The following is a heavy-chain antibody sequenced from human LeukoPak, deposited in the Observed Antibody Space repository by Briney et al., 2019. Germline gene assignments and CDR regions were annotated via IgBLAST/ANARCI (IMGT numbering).Heavy chain of an antibody. V-gene: IGHV3-7*04. Sequence: GGSLRLSCAASGFTFSSYWMSWVRQAPGKGLEWVANIKQDGSEKYYVDSVKGRFTISRDNAKNSLYLQMNSLRAEDTAVYYCARADYDFWSGYYVGGAYFDYWGQGTLDTVSS. CDR2: IKQDGSEK. CDR1: GFTFSSYW. CDR3: ARADYDFWSGYYVGGAYFDY. J-gene: IGHJ4*02. D-gene: IGHD3-3*01.